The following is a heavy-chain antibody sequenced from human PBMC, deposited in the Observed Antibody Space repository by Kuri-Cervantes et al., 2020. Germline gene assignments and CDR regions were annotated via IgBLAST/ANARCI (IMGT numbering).Heavy chain of an antibody. Sequence: GGSLRLSCAASGLTLSDAWMSWVRQAPGKGLEWVGRIKSKTDGGTADYAAPVKGRFTISRDDSKNTLYLQLSSLKTEDTAVYYCTTDPVPWGQGTLVTVSS. CDR2: IKSKTDGGTA. V-gene: IGHV3-15*01. J-gene: IGHJ5*02. CDR3: TTDPVP. CDR1: GLTLSDAW.